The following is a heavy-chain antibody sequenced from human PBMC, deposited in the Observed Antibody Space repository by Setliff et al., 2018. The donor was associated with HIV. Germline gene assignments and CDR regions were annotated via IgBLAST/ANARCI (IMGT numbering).Heavy chain of an antibody. D-gene: IGHD3-22*01. CDR1: GGTFSRHT. Sequence: SVKVSCKSSGGTFSRHTISWVRQAPGQGLEWMGGIIPIFGTTSYAQNLQGRVSITADASTSTAYMELSGLRFEDTAMYYCARDNYYDSSGAMGYWGQGTLVTVSS. V-gene: IGHV1-69*13. CDR2: IIPIFGTT. J-gene: IGHJ4*02. CDR3: ARDNYYDSSGAMGY.